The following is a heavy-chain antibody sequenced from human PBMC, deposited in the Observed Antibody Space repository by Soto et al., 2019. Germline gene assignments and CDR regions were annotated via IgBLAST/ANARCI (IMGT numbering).Heavy chain of an antibody. Sequence: SETLSLTCTVSGGSISSGDYYWSWIRQHPGKGLEWIGYIYYSGSTYYNPSLKSRVTISVDTSKNQFSLKLSSVTAADTAVYYCARGRYMVRGVIGRGYFDYWGQGTLVTVSS. J-gene: IGHJ4*02. CDR2: IYYSGST. D-gene: IGHD3-10*01. CDR1: GGSISSGDYY. CDR3: ARGRYMVRGVIGRGYFDY. V-gene: IGHV4-31*03.